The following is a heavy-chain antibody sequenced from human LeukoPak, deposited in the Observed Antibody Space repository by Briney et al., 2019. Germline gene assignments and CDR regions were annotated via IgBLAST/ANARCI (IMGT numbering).Heavy chain of an antibody. Sequence: GGSLRLSCAASGFSFSSYSMNWVRLAQGKGLEWVSYINIISSEIYYGDSVKGRFTISTDNAKNSVYLQMNSLRDEDTAVYYCARDRAYAFDNWGQGTMVTVSS. CDR1: GFSFSSYS. D-gene: IGHD3-10*01. V-gene: IGHV3-48*02. CDR3: ARDRAYAFDN. CDR2: INIISSEI. J-gene: IGHJ3*02.